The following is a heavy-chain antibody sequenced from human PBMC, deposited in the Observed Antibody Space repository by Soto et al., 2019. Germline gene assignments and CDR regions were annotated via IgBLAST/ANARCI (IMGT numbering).Heavy chain of an antibody. V-gene: IGHV4-34*01. CDR3: ARDSTRRGACDI. D-gene: IGHD4-4*01. CDR1: GGSFSVYY. Sequence: QVHLQQWGAGLLKPSETLSLTCAISGGSFSVYYWIWIRQSPEKGLEWIGEVNHAGSSNYNPSLRSRVTISVDTSKNQFSLKLSSVTAADTAVYFCARDSTRRGACDIWGQGTMVTVSS. J-gene: IGHJ3*02. CDR2: VNHAGSS.